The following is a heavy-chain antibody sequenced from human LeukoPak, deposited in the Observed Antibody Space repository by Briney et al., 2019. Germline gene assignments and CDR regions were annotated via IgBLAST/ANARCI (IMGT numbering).Heavy chain of an antibody. V-gene: IGHV3-23*01. CDR2: ISGSGGST. Sequence: GGSLRLSCAASGFTFSSYAMSWVRQAPGKGLEWVSAISGSGGSTYYADSVKGRFTISRDNSKNTLYLQMNGLRAEDTAVYYCAKRLYSGYDLWPVDYWGQGTLVTVSS. CDR3: AKRLYSGYDLWPVDY. CDR1: GFTFSSYA. D-gene: IGHD5-12*01. J-gene: IGHJ4*02.